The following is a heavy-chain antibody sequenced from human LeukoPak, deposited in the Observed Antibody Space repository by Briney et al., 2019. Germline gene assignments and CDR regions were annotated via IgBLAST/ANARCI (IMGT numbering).Heavy chain of an antibody. Sequence: GGSLRLSCVVSGFTLSNYAMSWVRQAPGKGLEWVSGIGGDGIFYAESVRGRFTISRDNSKDTLYLQMNGLRGDDTALYYCAKELAAAGNPAYDYWGQGILVTVCS. J-gene: IGHJ4*01. V-gene: IGHV3-23*01. CDR2: IGGDGI. CDR3: AKELAAAGNPAYDY. CDR1: GFTLSNYA. D-gene: IGHD6-13*01.